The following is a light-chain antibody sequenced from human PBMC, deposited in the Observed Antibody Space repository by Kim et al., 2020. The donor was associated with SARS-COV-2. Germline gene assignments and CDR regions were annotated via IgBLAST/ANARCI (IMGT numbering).Light chain of an antibody. CDR1: SSNIGAGYD. Sequence: FTISCTGSSSNIGAGYDVHWYQQLPGTAPKLLIYGNSNRPSGVPDRFSGSKSGTSASLAITGLQAEDEADYYCQSYDSSLSGDVVFGGGTQLTVL. V-gene: IGLV1-40*01. CDR3: QSYDSSLSGDVV. CDR2: GNS. J-gene: IGLJ2*01.